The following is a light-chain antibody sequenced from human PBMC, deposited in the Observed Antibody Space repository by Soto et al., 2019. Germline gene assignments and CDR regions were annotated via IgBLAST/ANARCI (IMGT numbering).Light chain of an antibody. CDR1: QSISSW. CDR3: QQYNSYSRT. Sequence: DVQMTQSPSTLSXXXXXXXXXXXXASQSISSWLAWYQQKPGKAPKLLIYDAXSLESVVPSRFSGSGSGTEFTLTISSLQPDDFATYYCQQYNSYSRTFGQRTKV. V-gene: IGKV1-5*01. CDR2: DAX. J-gene: IGKJ1*01.